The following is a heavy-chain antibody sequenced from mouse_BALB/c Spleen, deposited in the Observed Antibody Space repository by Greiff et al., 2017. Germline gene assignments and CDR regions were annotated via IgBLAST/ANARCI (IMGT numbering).Heavy chain of an antibody. D-gene: IGHD2-4*01. CDR2: ISSGSSTI. J-gene: IGHJ4*01. V-gene: IGHV5-17*02. Sequence: EVQGVESGGGLVQPGGSRKLSCAASGFTFSSFGMHWVRQAPEKGLEWVAYISSGSSTIYYADTVKGRFTISRDNPKNTLFLQMTSLRSEDTAMYYCAREGLPRGAMDYWGQGTSVTVSS. CDR3: AREGLPRGAMDY. CDR1: GFTFSSFG.